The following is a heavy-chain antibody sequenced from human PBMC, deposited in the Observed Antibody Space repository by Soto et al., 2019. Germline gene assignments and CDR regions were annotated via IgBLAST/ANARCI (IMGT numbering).Heavy chain of an antibody. V-gene: IGHV3-33*01. D-gene: IGHD1-26*01. CDR3: ARAVRGAREGYYYYYGMDV. J-gene: IGHJ6*02. CDR2: IWYDGSNK. CDR1: GFTFSSYG. Sequence: QVQLVESGGGVVQPGRSLRLSCAASGFTFSSYGMHWVRQAPGKGLEWVAVIWYDGSNKYYADSVKGRFTISRDNSKNTLYLQMNSLRAEDTAVYYCARAVRGAREGYYYYYGMDVWGQGTTVTVSS.